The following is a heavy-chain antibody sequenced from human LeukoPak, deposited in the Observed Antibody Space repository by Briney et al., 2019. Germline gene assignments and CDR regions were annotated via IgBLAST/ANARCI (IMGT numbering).Heavy chain of an antibody. CDR3: ARDREGGYSYGFRLGDTFDI. CDR1: GGSISSYY. V-gene: IGHV4-59*01. D-gene: IGHD5-18*01. CDR2: IYYSGST. J-gene: IGHJ3*02. Sequence: PSETLSLTCTVSGGSISSYYWSWIRQPPGKGLEWIGYIYYSGSTNYNPSLKSRVTISVDTSKNQFSLKLSSVTAADTAVYYCARDREGGYSYGFRLGDTFDIWGQGTMVTVSS.